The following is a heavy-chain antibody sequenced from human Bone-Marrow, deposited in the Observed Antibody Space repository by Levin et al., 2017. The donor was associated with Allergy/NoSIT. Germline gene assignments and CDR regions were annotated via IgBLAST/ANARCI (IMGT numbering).Heavy chain of an antibody. Sequence: GGSLRLSCVASGFTFNAFGMHWVRQAPGKGLEWVALISYGGSDKNYADSVKGRFTISRDNSKNTVYLQVDSLKTEDTAVYYCLKAKVLTGFLDYWGQGILVTVSS. J-gene: IGHJ4*02. V-gene: IGHV3-30*18. CDR1: GFTFNAFG. D-gene: IGHD3-9*01. CDR2: ISYGGSDK. CDR3: LKAKVLTGFLDY.